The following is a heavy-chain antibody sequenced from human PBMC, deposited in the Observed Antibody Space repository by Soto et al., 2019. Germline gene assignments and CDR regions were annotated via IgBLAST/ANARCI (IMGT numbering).Heavy chain of an antibody. D-gene: IGHD2-2*01. J-gene: IGHJ4*02. CDR2: IYHSGST. CDR3: ARGGCSSTSCYDY. Sequence: LSLTCAVSGGSISSGGYSWSWIRQPPGKGLEWIGYIYHSGSTYYNPSLKSRVTISVDRSKNQFSLKLSSVTAADTAVYYCARGGCSSTSCYDYWGQGTLVTVSS. CDR1: GGSISSGGYS. V-gene: IGHV4-30-2*01.